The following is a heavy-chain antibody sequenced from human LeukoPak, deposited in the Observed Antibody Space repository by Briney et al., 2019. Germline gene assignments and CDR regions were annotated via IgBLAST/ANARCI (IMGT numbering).Heavy chain of an antibody. CDR2: IYSGGST. CDR1: GFTVSSNY. D-gene: IGHD3-22*01. V-gene: IGHV3-66*01. J-gene: IGHJ2*01. Sequence: GGSLRLSCAASGFTVSSNYVSWVRQAPGKGLEWVSVIYSGGSTYYADSVKGRFTISRDNSKNTLYLQMNSLRAEDTAVYYCARDKVYYYDSSGYSYYWYFDLWGRGTLVTLSS. CDR3: ARDKVYYYDSSGYSYYWYFDL.